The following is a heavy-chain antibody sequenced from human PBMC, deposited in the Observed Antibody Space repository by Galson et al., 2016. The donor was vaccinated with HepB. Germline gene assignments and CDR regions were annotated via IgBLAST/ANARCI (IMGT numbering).Heavy chain of an antibody. V-gene: IGHV3-7*03. CDR2: IKQDGSET. CDR1: GFTFSTYW. CDR3: ARVGRGDGYSYGSHVDY. Sequence: SLRLSCAASGFTFSTYWMSWVRQAPGKGLEWVANIKQDGSETYYVGSVMGRFTISSDNVKNSLYLQMNSLRAEDTAVYYCARVGRGDGYSYGSHVDYWGQGTLVIVSS. J-gene: IGHJ4*02. D-gene: IGHD5-18*01.